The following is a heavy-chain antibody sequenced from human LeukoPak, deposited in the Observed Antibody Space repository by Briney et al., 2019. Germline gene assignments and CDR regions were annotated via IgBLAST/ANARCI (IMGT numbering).Heavy chain of an antibody. Sequence: SETLSLTCTVSGGSISSSSYYWGWIRQPPGKGLEWIGSIYYSGSTYYNPSLKSRVTISVDTSKNQFSLKLSSVTAADTAVYYCARAHRYCSGGSCPPYNWFDPWGQGTLVTVSS. V-gene: IGHV4-39*07. CDR2: IYYSGST. CDR3: ARAHRYCSGGSCPPYNWFDP. D-gene: IGHD2-15*01. CDR1: GGSISSSSYY. J-gene: IGHJ5*02.